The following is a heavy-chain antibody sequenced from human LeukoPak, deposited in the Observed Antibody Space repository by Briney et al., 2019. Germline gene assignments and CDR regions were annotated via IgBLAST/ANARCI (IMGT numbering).Heavy chain of an antibody. CDR1: GGSFSGYY. J-gene: IGHJ4*02. Sequence: PSETLSLTCAVYGGSFSGYYWSWIRQPPGKGLEWIGEINHSGSTNYNPSLKSRVTISVDTSKNQFSLKLSSVTAADTAVYYCARGHTAMPTDYWGQGTLVTVSS. CDR3: ARGHTAMPTDY. D-gene: IGHD5-18*01. CDR2: INHSGST. V-gene: IGHV4-34*01.